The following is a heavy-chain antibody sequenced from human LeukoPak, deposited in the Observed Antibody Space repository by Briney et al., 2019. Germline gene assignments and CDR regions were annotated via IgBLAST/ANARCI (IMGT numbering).Heavy chain of an antibody. CDR3: ARRLLPTRPFDY. V-gene: IGHV4-59*08. CDR2: IYYSGST. CDR1: GGSISSYY. J-gene: IGHJ4*02. D-gene: IGHD3-22*01. Sequence: SETLSLTCTVSGGSISSYYWSWIRQPPGKGLEWIGYIYYSGSTNYNPSLKSRVTISVDTSKNQFSLKLSSVTAADTAVYYCARRLLPTRPFDYWGQGTLVTVSS.